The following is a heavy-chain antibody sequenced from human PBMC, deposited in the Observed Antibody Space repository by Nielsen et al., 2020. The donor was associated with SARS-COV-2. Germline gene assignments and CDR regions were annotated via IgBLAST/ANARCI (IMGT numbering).Heavy chain of an antibody. V-gene: IGHV2-26*01. D-gene: IGHD5-12*01. CDR2: IFSNDDK. CDR3: ARSDVDIVATIPRMYYYYGMDV. J-gene: IGHJ6*02. Sequence: WIRQPPGKALEWLAHIFSNDDKSYSTSLKSRLTISKDTSKSQVVLTMTNMDPVDTATYYCARSDVDIVATIPRMYYYYGMDVWGQGTTVTVSS.